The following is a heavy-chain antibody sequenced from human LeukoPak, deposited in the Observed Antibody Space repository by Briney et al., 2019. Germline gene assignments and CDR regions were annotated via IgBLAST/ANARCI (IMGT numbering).Heavy chain of an antibody. CDR3: AITVVTPKGYFDY. Sequence: SETLSLTCTVSGGSISSSSYYWGWIRQPPGKGLEWFGSIYYSGSIYYNPSLKSRVTISVDTSKNQFSMKLSSVTAADTAVYYCAITVVTPKGYFDYWGQGTLVTVSS. CDR2: IYYSGSI. CDR1: GGSISSSSYY. J-gene: IGHJ4*02. V-gene: IGHV4-39*01. D-gene: IGHD4-23*01.